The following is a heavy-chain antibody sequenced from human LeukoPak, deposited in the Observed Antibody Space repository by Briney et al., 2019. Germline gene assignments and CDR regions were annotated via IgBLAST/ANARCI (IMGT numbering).Heavy chain of an antibody. J-gene: IGHJ6*03. CDR2: MSYSGTS. Sequence: SETLSLTCTVSGGSIKTYYWSWRRQSPGKGLEWIGSMSYSGTSNYIPSLKSRVSMTIDISKNQFSLKLTSVTAADTALYFWAAGSRPYYFYYMAVWGTGTTVTVSS. CDR3: AAGSRPYYFYYMAV. CDR1: GGSIKTYY. V-gene: IGHV4-59*08.